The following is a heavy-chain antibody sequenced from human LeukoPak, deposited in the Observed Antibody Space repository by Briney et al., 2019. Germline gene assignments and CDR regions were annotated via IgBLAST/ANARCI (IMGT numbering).Heavy chain of an antibody. CDR3: AHSPVWFGDSPLFDY. J-gene: IGHJ4*02. V-gene: IGHV2-5*01. CDR1: GFSLTTSGVG. Sequence: SGPTLVKPTQTLTLTCTFSGFSLTTSGVGVGWIRQPPGKALEWLALIHWNDDKRYSPSLRTRLTITKATSKNQVVLTMTNMDPVDTATHFCAHSPVWFGDSPLFDYWGQGTLVTVSS. CDR2: IHWNDDK. D-gene: IGHD3-10*01.